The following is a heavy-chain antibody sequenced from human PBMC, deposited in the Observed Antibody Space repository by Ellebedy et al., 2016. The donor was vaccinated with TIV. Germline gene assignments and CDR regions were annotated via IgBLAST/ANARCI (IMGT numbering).Heavy chain of an antibody. V-gene: IGHV4-39*01. D-gene: IGHD1-26*01. Sequence: SETLSLTXTVSGGSMNTNNYFWGWIRQPPGKGLEWIAAAHYGWNIYYNPSLKSRVTMSVDTSRNQLSLKLSSVIATDTAIYHCVGWAPGARADTWGQGSVVTVSS. CDR2: AHYGWNI. J-gene: IGHJ5*02. CDR1: GGSMNTNNYF. CDR3: VGWAPGARADT.